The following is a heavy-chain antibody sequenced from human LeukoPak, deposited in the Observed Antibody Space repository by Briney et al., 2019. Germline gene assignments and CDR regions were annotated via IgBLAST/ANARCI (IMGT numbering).Heavy chain of an antibody. CDR3: ARRAVANNYFDY. CDR2: IYPGDSDT. V-gene: IGHV5-51*01. Sequence: GESLKISCKGSGYTFNNYWIAWVRQMPGKGLEWMGIIYPGDSDTKYSPSFQGQVTFSVDKSIGTAYLQWNSLKASDTAMFYCARRAVANNYFDYWGQGTLVTVPS. D-gene: IGHD6-19*01. CDR1: GYTFNNYW. J-gene: IGHJ4*02.